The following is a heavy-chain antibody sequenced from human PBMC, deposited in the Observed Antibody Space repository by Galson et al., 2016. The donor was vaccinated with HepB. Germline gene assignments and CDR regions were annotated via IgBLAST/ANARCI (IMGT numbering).Heavy chain of an antibody. CDR3: AREISDTVVDPWFFDI. CDR1: GITFSGSD. D-gene: IGHD5-18*01. J-gene: IGHJ2*01. V-gene: IGHV3-13*01. Sequence: SPRLSCAASGITFSGSDMHWIRHVTGEGLEWVSAIGRRGDTYYEESVKGRFTISRENAKNSLHLQMNSLRAEDTAVYYCAREISDTVVDPWFFDIWGRGTLVIVSS. CDR2: IGRRGDT.